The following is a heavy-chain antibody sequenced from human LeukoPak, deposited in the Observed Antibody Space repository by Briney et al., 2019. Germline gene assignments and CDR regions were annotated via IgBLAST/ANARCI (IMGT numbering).Heavy chain of an antibody. J-gene: IGHJ4*02. V-gene: IGHV4-38-2*01. CDR3: ARAWYSGTLGARFDY. CDR1: GYSISSDYY. D-gene: IGHD1-26*01. Sequence: PSETLSLTCAVSGYSISSDYYWGWIRPPPGKGLEWVGSIHHSGSTYYNPSPKSRVTTSVDTSKKQFFLKVSSVTAADTAVYYCARAWYSGTLGARFDYWGQGTLVTVSS. CDR2: IHHSGST.